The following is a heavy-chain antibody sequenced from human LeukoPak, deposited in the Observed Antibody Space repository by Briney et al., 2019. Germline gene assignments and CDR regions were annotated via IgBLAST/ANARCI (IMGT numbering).Heavy chain of an antibody. CDR3: ARHWLTDPFDI. CDR1: GGSISNYY. Sequence: PSETLSLTCTVPGGSISNYYWSWIRQPPGKGLEWIGYICCSGSTNYNPSLKSRVTMSLDTSKSQFSLKLSSVTAADTAVYYCARHWLTDPFDIWGQGTMVTVSS. J-gene: IGHJ3*02. CDR2: ICCSGST. D-gene: IGHD6-19*01. V-gene: IGHV4-59*08.